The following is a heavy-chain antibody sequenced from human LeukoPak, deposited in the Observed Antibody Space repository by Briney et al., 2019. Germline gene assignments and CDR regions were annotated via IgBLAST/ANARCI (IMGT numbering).Heavy chain of an antibody. D-gene: IGHD1-26*01. CDR3: ARGPYSGSYLDY. CDR1: GGSISSYY. V-gene: IGHV4-59*01. CDR2: IYYSGIT. Sequence: SETLSLTCTVSGGSISSYYWNWIRQPPGKGLEWIGYIYYSGITNYNPSLKSRVTISVDTSKGRFSLKLSSVTAADTAVYYCARGPYSGSYLDYWGQGTLVTVSS. J-gene: IGHJ4*02.